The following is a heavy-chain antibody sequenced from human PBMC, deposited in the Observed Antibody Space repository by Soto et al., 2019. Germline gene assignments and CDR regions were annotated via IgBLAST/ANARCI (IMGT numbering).Heavy chain of an antibody. D-gene: IGHD6-13*01. V-gene: IGHV4-59*01. CDR3: ARVGLAAGGTYFDY. J-gene: IGHJ4*02. CDR1: GGSISRYY. CDR2: IYYSGTT. Sequence: SETLSLTCTVSGGSISRYYWSWIRQSPEQGLEWIGHIYYSGTTKYNSSLKSRVTISVDSSKNQFSLKVNSVTAADTAVYYCARVGLAAGGTYFDYWGQGSLVTVSS.